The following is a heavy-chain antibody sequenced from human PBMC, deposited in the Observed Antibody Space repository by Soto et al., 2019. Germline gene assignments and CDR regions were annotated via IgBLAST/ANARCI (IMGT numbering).Heavy chain of an antibody. CDR2: INAGNGNT. V-gene: IGHV1-3*01. CDR1: GYTFTRYA. D-gene: IGHD1-1*01. CDR3: AREGGTTGVTSAFWFDP. Sequence: QVQLVQSGAEVKKPGASAKVSCKASGYTFTRYAMHWVRQAPGQRLEWMGWINAGNGNTRYLQKLQGRVTITRDTSARIVYMELSSLRSEDTAVYYCAREGGTTGVTSAFWFDPWGQGTLVTVTS. J-gene: IGHJ5*02.